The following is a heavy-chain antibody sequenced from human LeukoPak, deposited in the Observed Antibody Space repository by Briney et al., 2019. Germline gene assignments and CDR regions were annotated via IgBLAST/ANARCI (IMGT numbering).Heavy chain of an antibody. V-gene: IGHV3-30*02. CDR3: AKDMRYGSQNYIDY. D-gene: IGHD2-15*01. Sequence: GGSLRLSCAASEFTFNNNGMHWVRQAPGKGLEWVAYIRYDGSNKYCADSVKGRFTISRDNSKNTLFLQMNSLRAEDTAVYHCAKDMRYGSQNYIDYWGQGTLVTVSS. CDR1: EFTFNNNG. J-gene: IGHJ4*02. CDR2: IRYDGSNK.